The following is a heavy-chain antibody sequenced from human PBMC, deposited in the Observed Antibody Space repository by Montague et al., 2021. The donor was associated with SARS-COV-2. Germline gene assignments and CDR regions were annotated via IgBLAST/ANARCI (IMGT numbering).Heavy chain of an antibody. D-gene: IGHD3-3*01. J-gene: IGHJ4*02. CDR2: IYYSGST. V-gene: IGHV4-59*12. Sequence: SETLSLTCTVSGGSISSYYYCWIRQPPGEGLEWIGYIYYSGSTNXNPSLKSRVTISVDTSKNQFSLKLSSVTAADTAVYYCARDVRYYDFWSGRAQTSPDYWGQGTLVTVSS. CDR3: ARDVRYYDFWSGRAQTSPDY. CDR1: GGSISSYY.